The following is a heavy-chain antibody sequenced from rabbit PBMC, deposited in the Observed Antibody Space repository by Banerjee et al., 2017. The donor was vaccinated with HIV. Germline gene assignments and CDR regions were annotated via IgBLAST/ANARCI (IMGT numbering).Heavy chain of an antibody. CDR2: IYAGSGGYT. CDR3: ARAAGYAGYGYATGFDL. Sequence: QSLEESGGDLVKPGASLTLSCKASGFDFSGCWMCWVRQAPGKGLEWIACIYAGSGGYTAYASWAKGRFTISKTSSTTVTLQMTSLTAADTATYFCARAAGYAGYGYATGFDLWGPGTLVTVS. J-gene: IGHJ4*01. CDR1: GFDFSGCW. V-gene: IGHV1S40*01. D-gene: IGHD6-1*01.